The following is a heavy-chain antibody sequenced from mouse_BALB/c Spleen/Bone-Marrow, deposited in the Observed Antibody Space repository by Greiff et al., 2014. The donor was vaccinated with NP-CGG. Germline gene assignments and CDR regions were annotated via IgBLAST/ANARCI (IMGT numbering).Heavy chain of an antibody. V-gene: IGHV5-9-3*01. Sequence: DVKLVESGGGLVKPGGSLKLSCTTSGFTFSSYAMYWVRQTPEKRLEWVAVICSGGSDTYYPDSVKGRFTVSRDNAKNTLYLQMSSLRSEDTALYYCARRSDLRGSMDYWGQGTSVTVSS. CDR1: GFTFSSYA. CDR3: ARRSDLRGSMDY. J-gene: IGHJ4*01. CDR2: ICSGGSDT. D-gene: IGHD3-1*01.